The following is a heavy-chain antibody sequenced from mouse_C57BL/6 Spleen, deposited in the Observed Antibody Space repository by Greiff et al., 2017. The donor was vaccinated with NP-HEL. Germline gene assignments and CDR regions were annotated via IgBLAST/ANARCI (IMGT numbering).Heavy chain of an antibody. J-gene: IGHJ4*01. Sequence: VQLQQSGPGLVKPSQSLSLTCSVTGYSITSGYYWNWIRQFPGNKLEWMGYISYDGSNNYNPSLKNRISITRDTSKNQFFLKLNSVTTEDTATYYCAREDGNSAMDYWGQGTSVTVSS. CDR3: AREDGNSAMDY. V-gene: IGHV3-6*01. D-gene: IGHD2-1*01. CDR1: GYSITSGYY. CDR2: ISYDGSN.